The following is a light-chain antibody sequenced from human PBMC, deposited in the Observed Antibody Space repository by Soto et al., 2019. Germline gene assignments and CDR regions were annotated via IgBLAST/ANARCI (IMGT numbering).Light chain of an antibody. CDR1: QSVSGD. CDR3: QQYNNWAT. Sequence: EIVLTQSPGTLSLSPGARATLSCRASQSVSGDYLAWSKQRPGQATRLLIFGASTRATGIPARFSGSGSGTEFALTIRSLKSEEFAVDDCQQYNNWATVGQGTKGDI. V-gene: IGKV3-15*01. CDR2: GAS. J-gene: IGKJ1*01.